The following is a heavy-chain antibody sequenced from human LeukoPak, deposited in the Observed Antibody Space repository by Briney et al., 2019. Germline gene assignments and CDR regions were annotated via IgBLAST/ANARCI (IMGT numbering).Heavy chain of an antibody. V-gene: IGHV4-39*01. CDR1: GGSISSSSYY. Sequence: SETLSLTCTVSGGSISSSSYYWGWIRQPPGKGLEWIGSIYYSGSTYYNPSLKSRVTISVDTSKNQFSLKLSSVTAADTAVYYCARQPGSGIQLWLESFDYWGQGTLVTVSS. D-gene: IGHD5-18*01. J-gene: IGHJ4*02. CDR3: ARQPGSGIQLWLESFDY. CDR2: IYYSGST.